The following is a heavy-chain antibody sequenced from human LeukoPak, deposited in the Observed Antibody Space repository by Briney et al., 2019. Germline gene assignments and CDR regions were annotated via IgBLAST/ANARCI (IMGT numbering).Heavy chain of an antibody. Sequence: PGRSLRLSCAASGFTFSSYGMHWVRQAPGKGLVWVSRINSNGSSTSYADSVKGRFTISRDNAKNTLYLQMNSLRAEDTAVYYCARKVSYCSGGSCYPYIDYWGQGTLVTVSS. J-gene: IGHJ4*02. V-gene: IGHV3-74*01. CDR2: INSNGSST. D-gene: IGHD2-15*01. CDR1: GFTFSSYG. CDR3: ARKVSYCSGGSCYPYIDY.